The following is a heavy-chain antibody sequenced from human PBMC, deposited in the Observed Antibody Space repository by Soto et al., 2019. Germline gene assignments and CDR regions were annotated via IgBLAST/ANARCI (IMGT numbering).Heavy chain of an antibody. Sequence: EVQLLESGGGLAQPGGSLRLSCAASGFRFSSYAMSWVRQAPGKGLEWVSVISGSGDATDYADSVKGRFAISRDNSKNTVFLQMNNLRVEDTAVYYCAKLQLAVTVGGGDYWGQGTLVTVSS. CDR2: ISGSGDAT. J-gene: IGHJ4*02. D-gene: IGHD6-19*01. CDR3: AKLQLAVTVGGGDY. V-gene: IGHV3-23*01. CDR1: GFRFSSYA.